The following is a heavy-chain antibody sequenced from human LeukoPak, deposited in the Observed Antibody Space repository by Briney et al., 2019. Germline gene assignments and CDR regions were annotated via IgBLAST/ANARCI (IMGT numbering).Heavy chain of an antibody. CDR2: ISVSTTDI. V-gene: IGHV3-21*01. CDR3: ARPNDYSTYGLFDY. J-gene: IGHJ4*02. CDR1: GFTFTAYT. Sequence: GGSLRLSCAASGFTFTAYTINWVRQAPGKGLEWVSYISVSTTDIYYEDSVKGRFTISRDNAKNSVYLQMNSLRAEDTAVYYCARPNDYSTYGLFDYGGQGTLVTVSS. D-gene: IGHD4-11*01.